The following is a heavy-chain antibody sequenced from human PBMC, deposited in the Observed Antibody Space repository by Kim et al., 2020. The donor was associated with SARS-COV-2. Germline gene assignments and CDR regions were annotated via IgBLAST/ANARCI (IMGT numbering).Heavy chain of an antibody. CDR2: IYYSGST. V-gene: IGHV4-39*01. CDR1: GGSISSSSYY. D-gene: IGHD5-12*01. Sequence: SETLSLTCTVSGGSISSSSYYWGWIRQPPGKGLEWIGSIYYSGSTYYNPSLKSRVTISVDTSKNQFSLKLSSVTAADTAVYYCARQSPPPRYSEGWLQPDYFDYWGQGTLVTVSS. J-gene: IGHJ4*02. CDR3: ARQSPPPRYSEGWLQPDYFDY.